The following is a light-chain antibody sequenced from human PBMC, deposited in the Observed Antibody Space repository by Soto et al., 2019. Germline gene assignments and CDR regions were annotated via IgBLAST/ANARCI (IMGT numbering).Light chain of an antibody. Sequence: DIQMTQSPSSLSASVGDRVTSTCRASQNINNYLNWYQQKPGKAPKLLIYATFSLLSGVPSTFSGSGSGTDFTLTISSLQPEDFATYYCQQSYSTPYTFGQGTKLEIK. CDR3: QQSYSTPYT. CDR2: ATF. J-gene: IGKJ2*01. V-gene: IGKV1-39*01. CDR1: QNINNY.